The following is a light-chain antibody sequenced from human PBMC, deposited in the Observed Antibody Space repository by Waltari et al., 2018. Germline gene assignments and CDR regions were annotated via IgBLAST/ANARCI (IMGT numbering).Light chain of an antibody. J-gene: IGLJ2*01. Sequence: QSALTQPASVSGSPGQSITISCTGTSSDVGSYNLVSWYQQHPGKAPNLVIYEVSKRPSGFSNRFSGSKSGNTASLTISGLQAEDEADYYCCSYAGSSTFVFGGGTKLTVL. V-gene: IGLV2-23*02. CDR2: EVS. CDR3: CSYAGSSTFV. CDR1: SSDVGSYNL.